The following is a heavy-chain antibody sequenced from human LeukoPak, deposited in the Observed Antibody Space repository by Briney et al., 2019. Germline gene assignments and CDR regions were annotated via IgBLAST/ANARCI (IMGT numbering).Heavy chain of an antibody. V-gene: IGHV3-30*02. CDR2: IRYDGSNE. CDR1: GFTFSSYA. Sequence: PGGSLRLSCAASGFTFSSYAMSWVRQAPGKGLEWVAFIRYDGSNEYYADSVKGRFTISRDKSKSTLSLQMNGLRVEDTAVYYCAKVMPPGRIRFYSYYMDVWGKGTTVTVS. J-gene: IGHJ6*03. CDR3: AKVMPPGRIRFYSYYMDV. D-gene: IGHD2-15*01.